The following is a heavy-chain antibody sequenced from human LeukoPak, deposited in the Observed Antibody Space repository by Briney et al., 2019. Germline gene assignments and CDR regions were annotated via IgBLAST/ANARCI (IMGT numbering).Heavy chain of an antibody. CDR2: INSDGSST. CDR3: ARPPYYYGSGSYYFHYYYYMDV. CDR1: GFTFSSYW. V-gene: IGHV3-74*01. J-gene: IGHJ6*03. Sequence: GGSLRLSCAASGFTFSSYWMHWVRQAPGKGLVWVSRINSDGSSTSYADPVKGRFTISRDNAKNTLYLQMNSLRAEDTAVYYCARPPYYYGSGSYYFHYYYYMDVWGKGTTVTVSS. D-gene: IGHD3-10*01.